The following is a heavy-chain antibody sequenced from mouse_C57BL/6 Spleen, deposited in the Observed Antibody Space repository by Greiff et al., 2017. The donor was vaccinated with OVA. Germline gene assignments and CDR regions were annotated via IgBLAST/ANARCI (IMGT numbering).Heavy chain of an antibody. V-gene: IGHV5-9*01. Sequence: EVMLVESGGGLVKPGGSLKLSCAASGFTFSSYTMSWVRQTPEKRLEWVATISGGGGNTYYPASVKGRFTISRDNAKNTLYLQMSRLRSEDTALYYCASGGTEWLIRHYAMDYWGQGTSVTVSS. J-gene: IGHJ4*01. CDR2: ISGGGGNT. D-gene: IGHD2-3*01. CDR3: ASGGTEWLIRHYAMDY. CDR1: GFTFSSYT.